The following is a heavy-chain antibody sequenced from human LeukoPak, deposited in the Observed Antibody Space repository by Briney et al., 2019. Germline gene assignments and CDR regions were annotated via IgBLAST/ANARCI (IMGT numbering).Heavy chain of an antibody. J-gene: IGHJ4*02. CDR2: ISGDGVST. V-gene: IGHV3-43*02. Sequence: GGSLRLSCVASGLPIADFALHWVRQAPGKGLEWVSLISGDGVSTFYADSVKGRFSISRDNSKNSLSLEMNSLRTEDTAMYYCARESGKFDYWGQGTLVAVSS. CDR1: GLPIADFA. CDR3: ARESGKFDY.